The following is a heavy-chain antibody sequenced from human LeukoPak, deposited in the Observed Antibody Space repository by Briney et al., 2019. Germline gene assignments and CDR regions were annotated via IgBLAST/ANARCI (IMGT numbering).Heavy chain of an antibody. V-gene: IGHV5-51*01. J-gene: IGHJ4*02. D-gene: IGHD2-2*01. CDR3: ARYSPEVVVAPSAQFDY. CDR1: GYTFSSYW. CDR2: IYPGDSDT. Sequence: GESLKISCKGSGYTFSSYWIAWVRQMPGKGLEWMGIIYPGDSDTRYSPSFEGQVTISADKTISTAYLQWNSLKASDTATYYCARYSPEVVVAPSAQFDYWGQGTLVTVSS.